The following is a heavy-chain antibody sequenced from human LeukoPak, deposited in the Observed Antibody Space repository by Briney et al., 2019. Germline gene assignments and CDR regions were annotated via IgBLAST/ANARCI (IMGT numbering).Heavy chain of an antibody. Sequence: GSLRLSCAASGFTSTNYAMNWVRQAPGKGLEWVSVLIGSSGSTDYADSVKGRFTISRDNSKNTVFLQMNSLRAEDTAIYHCAKGAYDYIEIGYFDSWGQGTLVTVSS. V-gene: IGHV3-23*01. CDR1: GFTSTNYA. CDR3: AKGAYDYIEIGYFDS. J-gene: IGHJ4*02. CDR2: LIGSSGST. D-gene: IGHD5-12*01.